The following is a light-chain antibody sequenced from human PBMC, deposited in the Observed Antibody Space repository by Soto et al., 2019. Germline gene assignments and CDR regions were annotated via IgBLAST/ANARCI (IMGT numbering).Light chain of an antibody. J-gene: IGKJ1*01. Sequence: EIVLTQSPASLSFSPGEIATLSFRASQSVSSSYLAWYQQKPGQAPRLLIYGASSRATGIPDRFSGSGSGTEFTLTISSLEPEDFAVYYCQQYGSSPLTFGQGTKVDIK. CDR1: QSVSSSY. V-gene: IGKV3-20*01. CDR3: QQYGSSPLT. CDR2: GAS.